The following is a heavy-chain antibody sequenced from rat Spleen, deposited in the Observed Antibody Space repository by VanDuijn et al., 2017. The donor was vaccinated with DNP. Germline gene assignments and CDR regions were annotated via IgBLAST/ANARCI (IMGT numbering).Heavy chain of an antibody. J-gene: IGHJ4*01. CDR2: ISYNGGTP. D-gene: IGHD1-12*01. Sequence: EVLLVESDGGLVQPGRSLKLSCAVSGFTFSDYYMAWVRQAPAKGLEWVATISYNGGTPYYRDSVKGRFNISRDNAQSTLYLQMDSLRSEDTATYYCARHRTIMPYYYAMDAWGQGASVTVSS. CDR1: GFTFSDYY. V-gene: IGHV5-7*01. CDR3: ARHRTIMPYYYAMDA.